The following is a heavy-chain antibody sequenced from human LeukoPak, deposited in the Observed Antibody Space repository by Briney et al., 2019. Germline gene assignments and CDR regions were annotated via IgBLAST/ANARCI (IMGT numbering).Heavy chain of an antibody. D-gene: IGHD5-12*01. V-gene: IGHV3-66*02. CDR2: IYSGGST. Sequence: PSETLSLTCTVSGVSISSSNSYWGWIRQAPGKGLEWVSVIYSGGSTYYADSVKGRFTISRDNSKNTLYLQMNSLRAEDTAVYYSARGSRTIVTTKFARGHYMDVWGKGTTVTVSS. J-gene: IGHJ6*03. CDR1: GVSISSSNSY. CDR3: ARGSRTIVTTKFARGHYMDV.